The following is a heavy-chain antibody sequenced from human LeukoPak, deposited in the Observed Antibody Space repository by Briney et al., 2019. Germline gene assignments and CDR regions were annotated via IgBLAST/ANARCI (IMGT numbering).Heavy chain of an antibody. CDR2: ISSSSSYI. Sequence: GGSLRLSCAASGFTFSSYSMNWVRQAPGKGLEWVLSISSSSSYIYYADSVKGRFTISRDNAKNSLYLQMNSLRAEDTAVYYCARDLDSYCSGGSCYSDYWGQGTLVTVSS. CDR3: ARDLDSYCSGGSCYSDY. V-gene: IGHV3-21*01. J-gene: IGHJ4*02. D-gene: IGHD2-15*01. CDR1: GFTFSSYS.